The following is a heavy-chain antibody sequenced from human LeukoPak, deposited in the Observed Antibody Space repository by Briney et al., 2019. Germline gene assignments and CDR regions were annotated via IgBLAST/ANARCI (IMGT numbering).Heavy chain of an antibody. CDR1: GGSISSYY. J-gene: IGHJ4*02. D-gene: IGHD6-13*01. CDR2: IYYSGST. V-gene: IGHV4-59*01. Sequence: SETLSLTCTVSGGSISSYYWSWIRQPPGKGLDWIGYIYYSGSTNYNPSLKSRVTISVDTSKNQFSLKLSSVTAADTAVYYCARVSIAAAGTGVDYWGQGTLVTVSS. CDR3: ARVSIAAAGTGVDY.